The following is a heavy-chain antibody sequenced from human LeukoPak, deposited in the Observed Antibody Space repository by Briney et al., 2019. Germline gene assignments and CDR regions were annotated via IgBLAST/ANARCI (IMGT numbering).Heavy chain of an antibody. D-gene: IGHD3-16*01. V-gene: IGHV1-8*01. CDR2: MNPNSGNT. CDR1: GYTFTSYD. Sequence: ASVKVSCKASGYTFTSYDINWVRQATGQGLEWMGWMNPNSGNTGYAQKFQGRVTMTKNTSISTAYMELSSLRSEDTAVYYCVASYYDYVWGSSPFDYWGQGTLVTVSS. J-gene: IGHJ4*02. CDR3: VASYYDYVWGSSPFDY.